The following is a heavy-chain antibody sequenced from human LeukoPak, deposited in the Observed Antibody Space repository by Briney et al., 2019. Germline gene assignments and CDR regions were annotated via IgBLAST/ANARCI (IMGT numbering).Heavy chain of an antibody. J-gene: IGHJ2*01. CDR3: ARVPPYYYDSSGYYYGWYFDL. V-gene: IGHV4-30-2*01. D-gene: IGHD3-22*01. CDR1: GGSISSGGYS. Sequence: PSETLSFTCAVSGGSISSGGYSWSWIRQPPGKGLEWIGYIYHSGSTYYNPSLKSRVTISVDRSKSQFSLKLSSVTAADTAVYYCARVPPYYYDSSGYYYGWYFDLWGRGTLVTVSS. CDR2: IYHSGST.